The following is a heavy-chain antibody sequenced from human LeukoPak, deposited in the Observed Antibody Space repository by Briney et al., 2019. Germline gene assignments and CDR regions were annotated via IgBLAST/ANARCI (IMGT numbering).Heavy chain of an antibody. CDR3: ARDYYDSGFDI. J-gene: IGHJ3*02. D-gene: IGHD3-22*01. CDR1: GGSFSGYY. Sequence: SETLSLTCAVYGGSFSGYYWSWIRQSPGKGLEWIGAINHSGSTNDNPSLKSRVTISVDTSKNQFSLKLRSVTAADTAVYYCARDYYDSGFDIWGQGTMVTVSS. V-gene: IGHV4-34*01. CDR2: INHSGST.